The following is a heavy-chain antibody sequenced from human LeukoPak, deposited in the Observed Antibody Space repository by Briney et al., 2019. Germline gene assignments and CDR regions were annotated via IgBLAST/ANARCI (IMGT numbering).Heavy chain of an antibody. CDR1: GFTFSNYY. V-gene: IGHV3-11*01. Sequence: GGSLRLSYAASGFTFSNYYMSWIRQAPGKGLEWVSYISSSGNTIYYADSVKGRFTISRDNAKNSLYLQMNSLRAEDTAVYYCARAGYYYDRPYWGQGTLVTVSS. D-gene: IGHD3-22*01. J-gene: IGHJ4*02. CDR2: ISSSGNTI. CDR3: ARAGYYYDRPY.